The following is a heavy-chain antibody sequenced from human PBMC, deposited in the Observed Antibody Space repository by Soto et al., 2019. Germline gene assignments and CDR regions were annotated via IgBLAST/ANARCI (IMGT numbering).Heavy chain of an antibody. CDR1: GSTFSSYA. D-gene: IGHD7-27*01. V-gene: IGHV3-64*01. Sequence: PGGSLRLSCAASGSTFSSYAMHWVRQAPGKGLEYVSAISSNGGSTYYANSVKGRFTISRDNSKNTLYLQMGSLRAEDMAVYYCARALGYAFDIWGQGTMVTVSS. CDR2: ISSNGGST. J-gene: IGHJ3*02. CDR3: ARALGYAFDI.